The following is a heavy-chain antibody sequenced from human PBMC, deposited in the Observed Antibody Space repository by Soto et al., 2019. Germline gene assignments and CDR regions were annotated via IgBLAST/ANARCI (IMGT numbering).Heavy chain of an antibody. CDR1: GGSMSRYY. D-gene: IGHD1-1*01. V-gene: IGHV4-59*12. CDR3: ARDVRPTGLAYFDL. Sequence: QVQLQESGPGLVKPSETLSLTCSFSGGSMSRYYWSWIRQPPGKGVEWIGNIHETGSTNYNASLKSRVTISFDTSKSAFTLHLTSVTAADTAVYYCARDVRPTGLAYFDLWGRGTLVTVSS. CDR2: IHETGST. J-gene: IGHJ2*01.